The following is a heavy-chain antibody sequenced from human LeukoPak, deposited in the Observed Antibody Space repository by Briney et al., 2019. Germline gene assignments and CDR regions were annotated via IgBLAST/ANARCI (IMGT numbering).Heavy chain of an antibody. CDR1: GFSFSSYG. Sequence: GGSLRLSCGASGFSFSSYGMHWVRQAPGKGLEWVAVISYDGSNKYYADSVKDRFTISRDNSKNTLYLQMNSLRAEDTAVYYCASPVVVVAAYEAEYFQHWGQGTLVTVSS. CDR3: ASPVVVVAAYEAEYFQH. J-gene: IGHJ1*01. D-gene: IGHD2-15*01. V-gene: IGHV3-30*03. CDR2: ISYDGSNK.